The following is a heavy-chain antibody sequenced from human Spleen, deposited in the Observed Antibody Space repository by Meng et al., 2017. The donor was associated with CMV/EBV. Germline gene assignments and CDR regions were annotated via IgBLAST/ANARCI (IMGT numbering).Heavy chain of an antibody. V-gene: IGHV3-7*01. CDR3: ARTLTGYCTNGICYCNC. J-gene: IGHJ4*02. CDR1: GFTFNSYW. D-gene: IGHD2-8*01. CDR2: IKQDGSEK. Sequence: GESLKISCVASGFTFNSYWMSWVRQAPGKGLEWVANIKQDGSEKYYVDSVKGRFTISRDNAKNSLYLQMNSLRVEDTAVYYCARTLTGYCTNGICYCNCWGQGTLVTVSS.